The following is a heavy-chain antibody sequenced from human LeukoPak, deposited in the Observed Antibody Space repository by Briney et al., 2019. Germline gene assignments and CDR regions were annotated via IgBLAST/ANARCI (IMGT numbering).Heavy chain of an antibody. V-gene: IGHV1-2*02. CDR1: GYTFTGYY. D-gene: IGHD3-22*01. Sequence: GASVKVSCKASGYTFTGYYMHWVRQAPGQGLEWMGWINPNSGGTNYAQKFQGRVTMTRDTSINTAYMELSRLRSDDTAVYYCARVRPGDYYDSSGYWGWFDPWGQGTLVTVSS. CDR2: INPNSGGT. J-gene: IGHJ5*02. CDR3: ARVRPGDYYDSSGYWGWFDP.